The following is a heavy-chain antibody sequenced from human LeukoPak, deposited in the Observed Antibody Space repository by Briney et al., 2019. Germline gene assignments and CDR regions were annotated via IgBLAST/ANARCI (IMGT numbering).Heavy chain of an antibody. CDR1: GGSLGEFD. V-gene: IGHV4-34*01. CDR3: ARNYYYYMDV. CDR2: VNQSGSS. J-gene: IGHJ6*03. Sequence: PSETLSLTCAVYGGSLGEFDWSWIRQTPGKGPEWIGEVNQSGSSNYNPSLKSRVTVALDTSKNQFSLRLTSVTAADTAIYYCARNYYYYMDVWGKGTTVTISS.